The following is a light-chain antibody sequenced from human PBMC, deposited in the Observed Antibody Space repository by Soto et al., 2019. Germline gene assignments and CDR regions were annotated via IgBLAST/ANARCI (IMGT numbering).Light chain of an antibody. CDR1: QSVGSS. J-gene: IGKJ2*01. CDR3: QQYTSWPYT. CDR2: SAS. V-gene: IGKV3-15*01. Sequence: EIVMTQSPATLSVSPGERATLSCRASQSVGSSLAWYQQGPGQAPRLLIYSASTRATDIPARFSGSGSGTEFTLTISSLQSEDFAVYYGQQYTSWPYTFGQGTKLEIK.